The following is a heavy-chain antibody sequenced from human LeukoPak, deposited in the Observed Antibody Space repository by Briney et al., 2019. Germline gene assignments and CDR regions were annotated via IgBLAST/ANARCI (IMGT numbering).Heavy chain of an antibody. D-gene: IGHD2-2*02. CDR2: IYPGDSDT. CDR3: ARTNGYCSSTSCYRDGEYYYYYMDV. J-gene: IGHJ6*03. V-gene: IGHV5-51*01. Sequence: GESLRISCKGSGYSFTSYWIGWVRQMPGKGLEWMGIIYPGDSDTRYSPSFQGQVTISADKSISTAYLQWSSLKASDTAMYYCARTNGYCSSTSCYRDGEYYYYYMDVWGKGTTDTVSS. CDR1: GYSFTSYW.